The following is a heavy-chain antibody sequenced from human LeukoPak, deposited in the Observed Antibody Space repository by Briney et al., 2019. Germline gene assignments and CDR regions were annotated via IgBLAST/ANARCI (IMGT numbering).Heavy chain of an antibody. V-gene: IGHV3-74*01. CDR1: GFTFSSYW. CDR2: INSDGSST. J-gene: IGHJ4*02. Sequence: PGGSLRLSCAASGFTFSSYWMHWVRQAPGKGLVWVSRINSDGSSTSYADSVKGRFTISRDNAKNTLYLQMNSLRAEDTAVYYCARGGVRIAAAGTDYWGQGTLVTVSS. CDR3: ARGGVRIAAAGTDY. D-gene: IGHD6-13*01.